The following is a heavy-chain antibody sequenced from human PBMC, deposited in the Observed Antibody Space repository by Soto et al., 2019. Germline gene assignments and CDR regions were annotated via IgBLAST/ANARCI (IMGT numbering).Heavy chain of an antibody. Sequence: QVQLVQSGAEVKKPGSSVKVSCKASGGTFSSYAISWVRQAPGQGLEWMGGIIPIFGTANYAQKFQGRVTITADKSTSTAYMKLSSLRSEDTAVYYCASLRRPYYYDSSGYYNYAFDIWGQGTMFTVSS. D-gene: IGHD3-22*01. CDR3: ASLRRPYYYDSSGYYNYAFDI. V-gene: IGHV1-69*06. CDR1: GGTFSSYA. CDR2: IIPIFGTA. J-gene: IGHJ3*02.